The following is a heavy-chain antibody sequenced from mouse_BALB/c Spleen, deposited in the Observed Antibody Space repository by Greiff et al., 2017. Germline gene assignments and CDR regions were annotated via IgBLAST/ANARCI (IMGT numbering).Heavy chain of an antibody. V-gene: IGHV14-4*02. J-gene: IGHJ4*01. CDR2: IDPENGDT. Sequence: VHVKQSGAELVRSGASVKLSCTASGFNIKDYYMHWVKQRPEQGLEWIGWIDPENGDTEYAPKFQGKATMTADTSSNTAYLQLSSLTSEDTAVYYCNALGDAMDYWGQGTSVTVSS. CDR3: NALGDAMDY. D-gene: IGHD3-3*01. CDR1: GFNIKDYY.